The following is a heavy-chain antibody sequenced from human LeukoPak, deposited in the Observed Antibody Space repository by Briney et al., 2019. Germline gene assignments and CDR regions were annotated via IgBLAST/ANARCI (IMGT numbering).Heavy chain of an antibody. CDR1: GFTFSSYG. CDR2: ISYDGSNK. CDR3: AKDLTVFGVAMDY. V-gene: IGHV3-30*18. J-gene: IGHJ4*02. D-gene: IGHD3-3*01. Sequence: GRSLRLSCAASGFTFSSYGMHWVRQAPGKGLEWVAVISYDGSNKYYADSVKGRFTISRDNSKNTRYLQMNSLRAEDTAVYYCAKDLTVFGVAMDYWGQGTLVTVSS.